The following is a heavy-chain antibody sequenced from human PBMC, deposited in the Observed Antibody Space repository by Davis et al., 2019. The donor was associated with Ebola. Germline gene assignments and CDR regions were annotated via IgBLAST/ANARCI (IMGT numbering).Heavy chain of an antibody. CDR3: ARDADGDYAVYYYGMDV. CDR2: ISSSSSYI. D-gene: IGHD4-17*01. J-gene: IGHJ6*04. CDR1: GFTFSSYS. Sequence: GESLKISCAASGFTFSSYSMNWVRQAPGKGLEWVSSISSSSSYIYYADSVKGRFTISRDNAKNSLYLQMNSLRAEDTAVYYCARDADGDYAVYYYGMDVWGKGTTVTVSS. V-gene: IGHV3-21*01.